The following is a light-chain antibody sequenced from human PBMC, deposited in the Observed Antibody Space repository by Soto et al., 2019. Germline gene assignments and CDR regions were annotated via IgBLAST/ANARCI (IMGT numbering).Light chain of an antibody. J-gene: IGKJ5*01. V-gene: IGKV2-28*01. CDR1: QSLLYSAGDNY. CDR3: MQAIQTPNT. Sequence: DIVITQSPLSLVFSTFEPASISCSSSQSLLYSAGDNYLDWYLQKPGQSPQLLIYLASNRASGVPARFSGSGSGTYFTLKISRVEAEDVGLYYCMQAIQTPNTFGQGTRLEIK. CDR2: LAS.